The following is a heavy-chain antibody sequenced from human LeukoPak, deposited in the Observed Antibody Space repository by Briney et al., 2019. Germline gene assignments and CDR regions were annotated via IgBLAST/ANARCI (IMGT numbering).Heavy chain of an antibody. CDR3: ARATDYYGSGSYYNDGLRNWFDP. J-gene: IGHJ5*02. CDR1: GHTFTDYY. D-gene: IGHD3-10*01. Sequence: GASVKVSCKASGHTFTDYYMHWVRQAPGQGLEWMGWINPISGGTNYAQKFQGRVTMTRDTSISTAYMELSRLRSDDTAVYYCARATDYYGSGSYYNDGLRNWFDPWGQGTLVTVSS. CDR2: INPISGGT. V-gene: IGHV1-2*02.